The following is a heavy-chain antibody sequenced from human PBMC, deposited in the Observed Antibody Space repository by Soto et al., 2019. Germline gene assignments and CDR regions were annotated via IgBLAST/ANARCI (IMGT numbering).Heavy chain of an antibody. CDR3: ARGSYCSGGSCSSFHWFDP. V-gene: IGHV1-2*04. CDR2: INPNSGGT. D-gene: IGHD2-15*01. J-gene: IGHJ5*02. CDR1: GYTFTGYY. Sequence: ASVKVSCKASGYTFTGYYMHWVRQAPGQGLEWMGWINPNSGGTNYAQKFQGWVTMTRDTSTSTAYMELSRLRSDDTAVYYCARGSYCSGGSCSSFHWFDPWGQGTQVTVSS.